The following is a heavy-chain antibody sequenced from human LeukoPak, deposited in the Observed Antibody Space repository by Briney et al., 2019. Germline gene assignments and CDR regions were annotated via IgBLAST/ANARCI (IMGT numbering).Heavy chain of an antibody. CDR3: ARGGYCSSTSCPAPWFDP. CDR1: GGSFSGYY. D-gene: IGHD2-2*01. J-gene: IGHJ5*02. Sequence: SETLSLTCAVYGGSFSGYYWSWIRQPPGKGLEWIGEINHSGSTNYNPSLKSRVTISVDTSKNQFSLKLSSVTATDTAAYYCARGGYCSSTSCPAPWFDPWGQGTLVTVSS. CDR2: INHSGST. V-gene: IGHV4-34*01.